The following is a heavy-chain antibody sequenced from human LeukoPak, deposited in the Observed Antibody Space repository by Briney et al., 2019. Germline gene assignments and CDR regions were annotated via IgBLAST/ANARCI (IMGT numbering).Heavy chain of an antibody. Sequence: SQTLSLTCTVSRGSISNADYYWSWIRQPPGKGLVWIGYIYYSGSTNYNPSLKSRVTISVDTSKNQFSLKLSSVTAADTAVYYCASSLGYCSGGSCYSDYFDYWGQGTLVTVSS. CDR3: ASSLGYCSGGSCYSDYFDY. V-gene: IGHV4-61*08. J-gene: IGHJ4*02. CDR1: RGSISNADYY. D-gene: IGHD2-15*01. CDR2: IYYSGST.